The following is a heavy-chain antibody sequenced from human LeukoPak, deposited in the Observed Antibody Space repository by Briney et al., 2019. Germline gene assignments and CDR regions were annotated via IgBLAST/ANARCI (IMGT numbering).Heavy chain of an antibody. Sequence: VASVTVSCKASGYTFTSYYMHWVRQAPGQGLEWMGIINPSGGSTSYAQKFQGRVTMTRDTSTSTVYMELSSLRSEDTAVYYCARDQQTLGGYKTGLDYWGQGTLVTVSS. V-gene: IGHV1-46*01. CDR3: ARDQQTLGGYKTGLDY. CDR2: INPSGGST. D-gene: IGHD5-24*01. CDR1: GYTFTSYY. J-gene: IGHJ4*02.